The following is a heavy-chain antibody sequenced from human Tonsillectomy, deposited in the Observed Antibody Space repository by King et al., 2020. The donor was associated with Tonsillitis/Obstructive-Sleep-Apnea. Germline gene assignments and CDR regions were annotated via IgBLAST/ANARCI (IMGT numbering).Heavy chain of an antibody. D-gene: IGHD3-22*01. CDR1: GGSISSSSYY. V-gene: IGHV4-39*01. Sequence: QLQESGPGLVKPSETLSLTCTVSGGSISSSSYYWGWIRQPPGKGLEWIGSIYYSGNTYYNPSLKSRVTISVDTSKNQFSLKLSSVTAADTAVYYCARRAYYYDTSGVDYWGQGTLVTVSS. J-gene: IGHJ4*02. CDR3: ARRAYYYDTSGVDY. CDR2: IYYSGNT.